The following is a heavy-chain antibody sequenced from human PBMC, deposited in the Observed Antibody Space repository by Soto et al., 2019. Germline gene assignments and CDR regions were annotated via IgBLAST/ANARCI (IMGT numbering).Heavy chain of an antibody. CDR3: ARGWFGPDV. CDR2: IDNAGTDS. Sequence: VQLVESGGGLVQPGGSLRLSCAASGFTLSGRSMHWVRQAPGKGLVWVSGIDNAGTDSTYADSVKGRFTSSGDNAKNMLYLQMNSLRVEDTAAYYCARGWFGPDVWGKGTTVTVSS. D-gene: IGHD3-10*01. V-gene: IGHV3-74*01. CDR1: GFTLSGRS. J-gene: IGHJ6*04.